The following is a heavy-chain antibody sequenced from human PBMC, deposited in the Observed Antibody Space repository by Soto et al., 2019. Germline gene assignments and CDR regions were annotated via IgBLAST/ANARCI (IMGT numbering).Heavy chain of an antibody. D-gene: IGHD5-12*01. Sequence: GESLKISCKGSGYSFTSYWIGWVRQMPGKGLEWMGIIYPGDSDTRYSPSFQGQVTISADKSISTAYLQWSSLKASDTAMYYCARLSGDGYNSYYYGMDVWGQGTTVTVS. J-gene: IGHJ6*02. V-gene: IGHV5-51*01. CDR3: ARLSGDGYNSYYYGMDV. CDR1: GYSFTSYW. CDR2: IYPGDSDT.